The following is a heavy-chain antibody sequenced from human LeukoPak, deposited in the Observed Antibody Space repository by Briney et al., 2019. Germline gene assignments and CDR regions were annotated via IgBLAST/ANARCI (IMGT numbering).Heavy chain of an antibody. D-gene: IGHD1-20*01. CDR3: ARTTSSGYNWNDS. CDR1: GYTFTNYW. V-gene: IGHV5-51*01. CDR2: IYPGDSDA. Sequence: GESLKISCKSSGYTFTNYWIGWVRQKPGKGLEWMGLIYPGDSDAIYSASFRGQVTLSADRSISTAYLQWSSLKASDSAMYYCARTTSSGYNWNDSWGQGTQVIVSS. J-gene: IGHJ5*02.